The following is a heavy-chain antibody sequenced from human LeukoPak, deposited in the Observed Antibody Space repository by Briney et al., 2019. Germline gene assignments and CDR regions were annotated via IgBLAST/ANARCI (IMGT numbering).Heavy chain of an antibody. D-gene: IGHD1-26*01. CDR2: ISGSGGST. J-gene: IGHJ4*02. CDR1: GFTFSSYA. CDR3: AKDLWELPGIDY. V-gene: IGHV3-23*01. Sequence: PGGSLRRSCAASGFTFSSYAMSWVRQAPGKGLEWVSAISGSGGSTYYADSVKGRFTISRDNSKNTLYLQMNSLRAEDTAVYYCAKDLWELPGIDYWGQGTLVTVSS.